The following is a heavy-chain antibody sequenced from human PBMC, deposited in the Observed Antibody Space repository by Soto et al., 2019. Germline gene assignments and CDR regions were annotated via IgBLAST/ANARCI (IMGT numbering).Heavy chain of an antibody. CDR1: GFTFSSYA. V-gene: IGHV3-30-3*01. J-gene: IGHJ4*02. CDR2: ISYDGSNK. CDR3: AREDYYDSSGYSIPLDY. Sequence: QVQLVESGGGVVQPGRSLRLSCAASGFTFSSYAMHWVRQAPGKGLEWVAVISYDGSNKYYADSVKGRFTISRDNSKNTLYLQMNSLRAEDTAVYYCAREDYYDSSGYSIPLDYWGQGTLVTVSS. D-gene: IGHD3-22*01.